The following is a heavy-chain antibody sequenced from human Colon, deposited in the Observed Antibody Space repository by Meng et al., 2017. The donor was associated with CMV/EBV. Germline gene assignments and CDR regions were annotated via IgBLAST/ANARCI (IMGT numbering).Heavy chain of an antibody. CDR3: AKEFVLGTHLDH. CDR1: GFTFDDYA. CDR2: ISWNSGSI. D-gene: IGHD2-21*02. Sequence: SLKISCAASGFTFDDYAMHWVRQAPGKGLEWVSGISWNSGSIGYADSVKGRFTISRDNAKSSLYVQMTSLRPEDTAVYYCAKEFVLGTHLDHWGQGTLVTVSS. V-gene: IGHV3-9*01. J-gene: IGHJ4*02.